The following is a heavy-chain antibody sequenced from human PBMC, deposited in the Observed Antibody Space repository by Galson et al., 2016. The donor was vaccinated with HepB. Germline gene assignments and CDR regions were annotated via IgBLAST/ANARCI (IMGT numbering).Heavy chain of an antibody. V-gene: IGHV5-51*01. J-gene: IGHJ3*01. CDR2: IYPGDSDT. CDR3: AMPFRTTVASSPNDAFDV. Sequence: QSGAEVKKSGESLKIACKGSGYSFSRYWIGWVRQMPGKGLEWMGSIYPGDSDTAYSPSFQGQVTISADRSIRTAYLQWNSLKSSDTGIYYCAMPFRTTVASSPNDAFDVWGQGTVVTVPS. CDR1: GYSFSRYW. D-gene: IGHD4-23*01.